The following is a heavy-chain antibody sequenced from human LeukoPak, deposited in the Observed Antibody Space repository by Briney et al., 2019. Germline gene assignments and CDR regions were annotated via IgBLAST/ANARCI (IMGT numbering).Heavy chain of an antibody. V-gene: IGHV4-39*01. CDR3: ARRPPALGAFDI. CDR2: IYYSDSGQM. CDR1: GGSISGSSCY. J-gene: IGHJ3*02. Sequence: PSETLSLTCTVSGGSISGSSCYWGWIRQSPGRGQEWIGSIYYSDSGQMFYNPSLKSRVTMSADTSKNQFSLRVTSVTAADTAMYYCARRPPALGAFDIWGQGAMVSVSS.